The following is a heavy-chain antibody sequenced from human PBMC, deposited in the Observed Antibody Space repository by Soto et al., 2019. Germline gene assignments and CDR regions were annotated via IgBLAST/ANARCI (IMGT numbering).Heavy chain of an antibody. CDR3: ARDGVDVSRTTVRHGALDI. CDR2: FIPVFTTA. CDR1: GGSFSTYG. Sequence: QVQLVQSGAEVKKPGSSVKVSCKASGGSFSTYGISWVRQAPGQGLEWMGGFIPVFTTAKYAQKFQGRVYMTADESTDTAYMELSSLRAEDTAVYFFARDGVDVSRTTVRHGALDIWGQGTVVTVSS. V-gene: IGHV1-69*01. D-gene: IGHD4-17*01. J-gene: IGHJ3*02.